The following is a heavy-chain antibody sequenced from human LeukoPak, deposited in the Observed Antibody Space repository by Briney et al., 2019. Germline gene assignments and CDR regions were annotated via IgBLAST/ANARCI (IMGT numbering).Heavy chain of an antibody. CDR1: VYTFTSYD. D-gene: IGHD5-24*01. CDR2: ISTYNGNT. V-gene: IGHV1-18*01. Sequence: ASVKVSCKASVYTFTSYDISWVRQAPGQGLEWMGWISTYNGNTNYPQKLQGRVTMTTDTSTSTAYMELRSLRSDDTAVYYCARERRDDYNWDASHIWGQGTMVTVSS. J-gene: IGHJ3*02. CDR3: ARERRDDYNWDASHI.